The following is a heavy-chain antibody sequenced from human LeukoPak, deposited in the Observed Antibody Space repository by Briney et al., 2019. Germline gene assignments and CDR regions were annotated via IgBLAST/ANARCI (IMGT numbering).Heavy chain of an antibody. D-gene: IGHD3-22*01. Sequence: ASVKVSCKASGYTFTSYYMHWVRQAPGQGLEWMGWINPNCGGTNYAQKFQGRVTMTRDTSISTAYMELSRLRSDDTAVYYCARGYFRWSYYDSSGYYDYWGQGTLVTVSS. CDR1: GYTFTSYY. CDR3: ARGYFRWSYYDSSGYYDY. V-gene: IGHV1-2*02. CDR2: INPNCGGT. J-gene: IGHJ4*02.